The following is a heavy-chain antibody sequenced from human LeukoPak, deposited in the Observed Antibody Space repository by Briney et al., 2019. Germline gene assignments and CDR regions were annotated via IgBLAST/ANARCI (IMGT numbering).Heavy chain of an antibody. Sequence: SETLSLTCAVYGGSFSGYYWSWIRQPPGKGLEWIGKINHSGSTNYNPSLKSRVTISVDTSKNQFSLKLSSVTAADTAVYYCARRRPVSYYYMDVWGKGTTVTVSS. CDR2: INHSGST. V-gene: IGHV4-34*01. J-gene: IGHJ6*03. CDR3: ARRRPVSYYYMDV. CDR1: GGSFSGYY.